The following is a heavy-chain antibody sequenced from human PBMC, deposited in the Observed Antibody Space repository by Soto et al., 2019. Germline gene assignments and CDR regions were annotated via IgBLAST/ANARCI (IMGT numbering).Heavy chain of an antibody. CDR1: GFTFSSYA. Sequence: GGSLGLSCAASGFTFSSYAMTWVRQAPGKGLEWVSIISGSGGTTYYADSVKGRFTISRDNSKNTLYLQMNSLRADDTAVYYYAKEDNYYDSSGYYLEYFHHWGQGTLVTVSS. V-gene: IGHV3-23*01. CDR3: AKEDNYYDSSGYYLEYFHH. J-gene: IGHJ1*01. CDR2: ISGSGGTT. D-gene: IGHD3-22*01.